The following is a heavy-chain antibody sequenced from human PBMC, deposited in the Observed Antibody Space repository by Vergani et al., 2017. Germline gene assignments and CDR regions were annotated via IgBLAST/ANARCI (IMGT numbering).Heavy chain of an antibody. Sequence: EVQLVESGGGLVQPGGSLRLSCAASGSTFSSYAMNWVRQAPGKGLEWVSYISRSSSTIYYADSVKGRFTISRDNSKNMLFLQMNNLRTEDTAIYYCAKQYFVSGNYLFDYWGQGTLVTVSS. CDR1: GSTFSSYA. V-gene: IGHV3-48*01. CDR2: ISRSSSTI. J-gene: IGHJ4*02. D-gene: IGHD3-10*01. CDR3: AKQYFVSGNYLFDY.